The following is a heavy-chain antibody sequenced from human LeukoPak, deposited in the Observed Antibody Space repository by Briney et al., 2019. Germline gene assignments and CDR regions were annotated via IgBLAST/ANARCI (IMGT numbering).Heavy chain of an antibody. CDR3: ARDPAPYYYDRRGYLDY. V-gene: IGHV3-48*03. J-gene: IGHJ4*02. CDR2: ISSSGSTI. CDR1: GFTFSSYE. D-gene: IGHD3-22*01. Sequence: PGGSLRLSCAASGFTFSSYEMNWVRQAPGKGLQWVSYISSSGSTIKYADSVKGRFTISRGNARNSLYLQMTSLRAEDTAVYYCARDPAPYYYDRRGYLDYWGQGTLVTVSS.